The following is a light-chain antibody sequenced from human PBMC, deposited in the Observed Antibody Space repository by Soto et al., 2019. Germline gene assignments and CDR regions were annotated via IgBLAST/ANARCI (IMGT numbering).Light chain of an antibody. Sequence: EIVLTQSPATLSLSPGERATLSCRASQSVSSYLAWYQQKPGQAPRLLIYDASNRATGIPARFSGSGSGTDFTLTISSLEPEDFAVYYCQQRGNWLPMYTFGQGTKLEIK. CDR3: QQRGNWLPMYT. J-gene: IGKJ2*01. V-gene: IGKV3-11*01. CDR2: DAS. CDR1: QSVSSY.